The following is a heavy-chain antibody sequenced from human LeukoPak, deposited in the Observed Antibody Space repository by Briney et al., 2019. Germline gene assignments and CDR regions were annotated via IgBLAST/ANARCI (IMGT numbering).Heavy chain of an antibody. CDR2: INWNGGST. D-gene: IGHD2-15*01. CDR1: GYTFDDYG. CDR3: ARGGLCSGDNCYATLYDY. V-gene: IGHV3-20*04. J-gene: IGHJ4*02. Sequence: GGSLRLSCAASGYTFDDYGMSWVRRAPGKGLEWVSGINWNGGSTGYADSVKGRFTISRDNAKNPLSLQMNGLRPEDTAIYYCARGGLCSGDNCYATLYDYWGEGTVVTVSS.